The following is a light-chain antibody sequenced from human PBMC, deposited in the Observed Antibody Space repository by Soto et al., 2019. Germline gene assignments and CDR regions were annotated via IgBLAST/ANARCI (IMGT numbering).Light chain of an antibody. J-gene: IGLJ1*01. Sequence: QSALTQPASVSASPGQSITISCTGTSSDIGAYNYISWYQRHPGKAPKLMIYEVTNRPSGISNRFSGSRSGNTASLSISGLQAEDEADYYCSSFSSAIAFVFGTGTKLTVL. CDR3: SSFSSAIAFV. V-gene: IGLV2-14*01. CDR1: SSDIGAYNY. CDR2: EVT.